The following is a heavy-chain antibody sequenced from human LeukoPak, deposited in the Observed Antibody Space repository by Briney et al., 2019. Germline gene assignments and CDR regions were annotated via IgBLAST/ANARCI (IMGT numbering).Heavy chain of an antibody. J-gene: IGHJ4*02. CDR3: ARIWAPVGAPDY. CDR1: GFSLSTSGMC. CDR2: IDWDDDK. V-gene: IGHV2-70*11. D-gene: IGHD3-16*01. Sequence: SGPTLVNPTQTLTLTCTFSGFSLSTSGMCESWIRQPPGKALEWLARIDWDDDKYYSTSLKTRLTISKDTSKNQVVLTMTNMDPVDTATYYCARIWAPVGAPDYWGQGTLVTVSS.